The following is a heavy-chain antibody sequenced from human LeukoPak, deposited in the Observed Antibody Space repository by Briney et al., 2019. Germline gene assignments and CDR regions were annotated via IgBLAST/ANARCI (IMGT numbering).Heavy chain of an antibody. J-gene: IGHJ4*02. CDR3: ARGYSNYDY. D-gene: IGHD4-11*01. CDR1: GGSISTYY. CDR2: IYYSGST. V-gene: IGHV4-59*01. Sequence: SETLSLTCTVSGGSISTYYWSWVRQPPGKGLEWIGHIYYSGSTNYTPSLKSRVTISVDTSKNQFSLMLSSVTAADTAVYYCARGYSNYDYWGQGTLVTVSS.